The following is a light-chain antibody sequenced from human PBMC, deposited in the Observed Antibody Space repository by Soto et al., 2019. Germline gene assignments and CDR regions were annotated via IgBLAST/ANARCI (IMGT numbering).Light chain of an antibody. V-gene: IGKV3-15*01. CDR2: GAS. CDR3: QQYSNWPPGPLT. CDR1: QSVSSN. Sequence: EIVMTQSPATLSVSPGERATLSCRASQSVSSNLAWYQQKPGQAPRLLIYGASTRATGIPARFSGSGSGTEFTLTISSLQSEDFAVYYCQQYSNWPPGPLTFGGGTKVDIK. J-gene: IGKJ4*01.